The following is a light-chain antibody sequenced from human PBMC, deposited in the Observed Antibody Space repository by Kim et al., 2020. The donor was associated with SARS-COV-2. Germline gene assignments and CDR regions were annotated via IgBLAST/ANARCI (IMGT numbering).Light chain of an antibody. CDR2: GAA. V-gene: IGKV3-20*01. J-gene: IGKJ1*01. Sequence: ATGERAPLSCGASQSFSSIYLALYQQKPGQAPRLLIYGAASRVTGIPDRFSGSGSVTDFTLTISRLEPEDFAVYYCQHYGSSLWTFDQGTKVDIK. CDR3: QHYGSSLWT. CDR1: QSFSSIY.